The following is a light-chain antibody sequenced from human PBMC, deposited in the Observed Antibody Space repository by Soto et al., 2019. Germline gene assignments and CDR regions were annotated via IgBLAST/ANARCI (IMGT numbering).Light chain of an antibody. CDR3: QQYRSSGT. V-gene: IGKV3-20*01. Sequence: EFVLTQSPGTLSLSPGERATLSCRASQTVRNNYLAWYQQKPGQAPRLLIYDASSRATGIPDRFSGGGSGTDFTLTISRLEPEDFAVYYCQQYRSSGTFGQGTKVDI. CDR1: QTVRNNY. J-gene: IGKJ1*01. CDR2: DAS.